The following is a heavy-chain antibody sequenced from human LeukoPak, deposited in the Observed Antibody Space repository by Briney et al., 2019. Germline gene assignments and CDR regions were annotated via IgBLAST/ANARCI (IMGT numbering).Heavy chain of an antibody. D-gene: IGHD2-2*01. J-gene: IGHJ4*02. V-gene: IGHV4-59*01. CDR2: IYYSGST. CDR1: GGSISSYY. Sequence: SETLSLTCAVSGGSISSYYWSWIRQPPGKGLEWIGYIYYSGSTNYNPSLKSRVTISVDTSKNQFSLKLSSVTAADTAVYYCARGEYCSSTSCLLPFDYWGQGTLVTVSS. CDR3: ARGEYCSSTSCLLPFDY.